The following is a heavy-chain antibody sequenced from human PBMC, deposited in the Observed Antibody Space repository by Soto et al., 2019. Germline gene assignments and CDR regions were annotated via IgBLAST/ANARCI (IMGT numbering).Heavy chain of an antibody. Sequence: GGSLRLSCAASGFTFSIYGMHWVLQAPCKGLEWVAVISYDGSNKYYADSVKGRFTISRDNSKNTLYLQMNSLRAEDTAVYYCAKERLKLQFFDYWGQGTLVTVSS. J-gene: IGHJ4*02. D-gene: IGHD4-4*01. CDR3: AKERLKLQFFDY. CDR2: ISYDGSNK. V-gene: IGHV3-30*18. CDR1: GFTFSIYG.